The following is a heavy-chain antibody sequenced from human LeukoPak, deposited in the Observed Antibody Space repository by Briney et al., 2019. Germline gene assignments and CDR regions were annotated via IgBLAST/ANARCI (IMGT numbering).Heavy chain of an antibody. D-gene: IGHD3-9*01. Sequence: GASVKVSCKASGYTFTSYAMHWVRQAPGQRLEWMGWINAGNGNTKYSQKLQGRVTITRDTSASTAYMELSSLRSEDTAVYYCARSGLVLRYFDWRGGAFDIWGQGTMVTVSS. V-gene: IGHV1-3*01. CDR3: ARSGLVLRYFDWRGGAFDI. CDR2: INAGNGNT. J-gene: IGHJ3*02. CDR1: GYTFTSYA.